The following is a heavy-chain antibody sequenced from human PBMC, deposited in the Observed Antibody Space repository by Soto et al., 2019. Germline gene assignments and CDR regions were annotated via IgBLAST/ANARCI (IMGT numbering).Heavy chain of an antibody. CDR1: GFTFSSYA. Sequence: GGSLRLSCAASGFTFSSYAMSWVRQAPGEGLAWVSSITTSGDRTYYADSVKGRFTISRDNSKNTLYLQMNSLRAEDTAVYYCAKNHRSDYDFWSGPRFQDYFDYWGQGTLVTVSS. CDR2: ITTSGDRT. CDR3: AKNHRSDYDFWSGPRFQDYFDY. D-gene: IGHD3-3*01. J-gene: IGHJ4*02. V-gene: IGHV3-23*01.